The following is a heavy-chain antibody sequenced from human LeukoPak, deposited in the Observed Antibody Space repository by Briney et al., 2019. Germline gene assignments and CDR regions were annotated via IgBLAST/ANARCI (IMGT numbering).Heavy chain of an antibody. Sequence: GGSLRLSCAASGFTLSRYAMSWAPHATGEGGEWVSATSGRGGSTYYAVSVKGRFTISRDNSKNTLYLQMNSLRAEDTAVYYCATSRGYYYDSSGYYYFGYWGQGTLVTVSS. CDR1: GFTLSRYA. D-gene: IGHD3-22*01. CDR2: TSGRGGST. CDR3: ATSRGYYYDSSGYYYFGY. J-gene: IGHJ4*02. V-gene: IGHV3-23*01.